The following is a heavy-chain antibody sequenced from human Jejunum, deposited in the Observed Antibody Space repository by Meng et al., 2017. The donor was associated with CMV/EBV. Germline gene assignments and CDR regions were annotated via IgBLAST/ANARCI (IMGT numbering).Heavy chain of an antibody. V-gene: IGHV3-23*01. CDR2: IDHSGDNT. D-gene: IGHD6-19*01. Sequence: EVQVLESGGGLVQPGGSLRLSCAASGFTFSTYAMSWVRQAPGKGLEWVSSIDHSGDNTYYADSVKGRFTISRDNSKNTLSLQMNSLRAEDTAVYYCAKDLSRTGGWFSCDYWGQGTLVTVSS. J-gene: IGHJ4*02. CDR1: GFTFSTYA. CDR3: AKDLSRTGGWFSCDY.